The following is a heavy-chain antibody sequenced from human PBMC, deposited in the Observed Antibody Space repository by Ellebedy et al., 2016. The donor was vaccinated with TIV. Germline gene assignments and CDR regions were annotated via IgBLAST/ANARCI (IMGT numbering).Heavy chain of an antibody. CDR2: LSGSGGKT. CDR1: GFTFSSYA. CDR3: AKAPTAAMGPIDY. V-gene: IGHV3-23*01. Sequence: PGGSLRLSCAASGFTFSSYAMTWVRQPPGKGLEWVSSLSGSGGKTYYADSVKGRFTISRDNSKNTLYLQMDSLRADDTAAYYCAKAPTAAMGPIDYWGQGTLLAVSS. D-gene: IGHD5-18*01. J-gene: IGHJ4*02.